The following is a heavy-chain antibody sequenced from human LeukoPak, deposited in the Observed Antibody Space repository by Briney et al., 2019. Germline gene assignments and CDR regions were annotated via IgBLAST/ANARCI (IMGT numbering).Heavy chain of an antibody. V-gene: IGHV3-48*03. Sequence: PGGSLRLSXAASGFTFSSYEMNWVRQAPGKGLEWVSYISSSGSTIYYADSVKGRFTISRDNSKNTLYLQMNSLRAEDTAVYYCAKEGAWFGELSFDYWGQGTLVTVTS. CDR2: ISSSGSTI. CDR1: GFTFSSYE. D-gene: IGHD3-10*01. CDR3: AKEGAWFGELSFDY. J-gene: IGHJ4*02.